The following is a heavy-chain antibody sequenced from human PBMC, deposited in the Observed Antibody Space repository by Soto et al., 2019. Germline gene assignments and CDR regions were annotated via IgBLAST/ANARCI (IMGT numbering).Heavy chain of an antibody. Sequence: ASVKVSCKASGYIFTGYYMHWVRQAPGQGLEWMGWINPNSGDTNYAQRFQGRVTMTSDTSISTANMELSRLRSDGTAVYYCANAFCSGGRCYSLNGLNVWGQGTTVTVSS. J-gene: IGHJ6*02. D-gene: IGHD2-15*01. CDR3: ANAFCSGGRCYSLNGLNV. CDR1: GYIFTGYY. V-gene: IGHV1-2*02. CDR2: INPNSGDT.